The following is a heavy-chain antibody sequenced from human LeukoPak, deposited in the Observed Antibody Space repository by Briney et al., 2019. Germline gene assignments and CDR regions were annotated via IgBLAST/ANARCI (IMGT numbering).Heavy chain of an antibody. CDR1: GYTFTDYY. CDR3: ATADRYYYGSGNIPTFDY. CDR2: INPNSGDT. Sequence: ASVKVSCKASGYTFTDYYMNWVRQAPGQGLEWMGRINPNSGDTNYAQKFQGRVTMTRDTSTSTVYMELSSLRSEDTAVYYCATADRYYYGSGNIPTFDYWGQGTLVTVSS. D-gene: IGHD3-10*01. J-gene: IGHJ4*02. V-gene: IGHV1-2*02.